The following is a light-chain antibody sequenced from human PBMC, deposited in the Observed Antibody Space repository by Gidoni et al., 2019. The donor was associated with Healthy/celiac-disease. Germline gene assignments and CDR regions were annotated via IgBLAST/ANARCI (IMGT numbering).Light chain of an antibody. CDR3: QSYDSSNQV. Sequence: NFMLTQPHSVSASPGKTVTISCTRSSGSIASNYVQWYQQRPGRAPTTVIYEDNQRPSGVPDRFAGSIDSSSNSASLTISGLKTEDEADYYWQSYDSSNQVFGGGTKLTVL. CDR2: EDN. V-gene: IGLV6-57*03. J-gene: IGLJ2*01. CDR1: SGSIASNY.